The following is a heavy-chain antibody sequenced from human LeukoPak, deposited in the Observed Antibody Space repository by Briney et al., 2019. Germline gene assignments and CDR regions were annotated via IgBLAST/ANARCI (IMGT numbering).Heavy chain of an antibody. CDR3: ARGRGYCSSSSCYDWRFFAY. D-gene: IGHD2-2*03. CDR2: IIHSGST. Sequence: SETLSLTCAVYGGSFSNYFWSWIRQSPGKGLEWIGEIIHSGSTNYNPSLKSRVTVSVDTSKNQFSLKMSSVTAADTAVYYCARGRGYCSSSSCYDWRFFAYWGQGTLVTVSS. J-gene: IGHJ4*02. CDR1: GGSFSNYF. V-gene: IGHV4-34*01.